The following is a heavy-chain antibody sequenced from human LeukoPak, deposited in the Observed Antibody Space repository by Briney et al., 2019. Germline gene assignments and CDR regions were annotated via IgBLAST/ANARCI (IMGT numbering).Heavy chain of an antibody. J-gene: IGHJ3*02. CDR2: IYHSGST. CDR3: ARTKLGISDAFDI. V-gene: IGHV4-61*10. D-gene: IGHD7-27*01. CDR1: GGSISSGSYY. Sequence: SETLSLTCTVSGGSISSGSYYWSWIRQPAGKGLEWIGSIYHSGSTNYNPSLKSRVTISVDTSKNQFSLKLSSVTAADTAVYYCARTKLGISDAFDIWGQGTMVTVSS.